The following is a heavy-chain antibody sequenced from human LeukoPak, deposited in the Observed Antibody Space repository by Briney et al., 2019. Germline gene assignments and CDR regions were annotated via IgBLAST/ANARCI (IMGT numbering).Heavy chain of an antibody. J-gene: IGHJ1*01. Sequence: PSEALSLTCTVSGGSITSSSYYWGWIRQPPGKGLEWIGSIYYSGSTYYNPSLKSRVTISVDTSKNQFSLKLSSVTAADTAVYYCARVVPAAIGYYQHWGQGTLVTVSS. CDR3: ARVVPAAIGYYQH. CDR1: GGSITSSSYY. CDR2: IYYSGST. V-gene: IGHV4-39*01. D-gene: IGHD2-2*01.